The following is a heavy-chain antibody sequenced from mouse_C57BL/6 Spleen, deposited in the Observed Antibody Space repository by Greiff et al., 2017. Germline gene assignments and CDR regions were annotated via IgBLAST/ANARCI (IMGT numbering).Heavy chain of an antibody. CDR3: ARSPFYDYDAHWYFDV. Sequence: QVQLQQSGPELVKPGASVKISCKASGYAFSSSWMNWVKQRPGKGLEWIGRIYPGDGDTNYNGKFKGKATLTADKSSSTAYMQLSSLTSEDSAVYFCARSPFYDYDAHWYFDVWGTGTTVTVSS. J-gene: IGHJ1*03. V-gene: IGHV1-82*01. D-gene: IGHD2-4*01. CDR1: GYAFSSSW. CDR2: IYPGDGDT.